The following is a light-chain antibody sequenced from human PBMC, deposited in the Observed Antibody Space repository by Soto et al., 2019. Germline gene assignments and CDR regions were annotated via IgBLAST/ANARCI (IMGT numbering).Light chain of an antibody. Sequence: LRLSTYPLSFAHGKRANLSCRASETIRGLLAWYQQRTGQPPRLLIYDTSNRATGIPARFSGSGYGTDFNLTISSLETEDFAVYYCQQRSNWPVTFGQGTRLEIK. J-gene: IGKJ5*01. CDR3: QQRSNWPVT. CDR1: ETIRGL. V-gene: IGKV3-11*01. CDR2: DTS.